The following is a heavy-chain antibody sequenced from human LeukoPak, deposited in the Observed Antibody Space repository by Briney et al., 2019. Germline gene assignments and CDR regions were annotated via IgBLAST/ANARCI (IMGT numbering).Heavy chain of an antibody. J-gene: IGHJ3*02. Sequence: SETLSLTCTVSGDSISRSSYYWGWIRQPPGKGLEWIGSIYYSGSTYYNSSLKSRVTISVDTSENHFSLKLSSVTAADTAVYYCAREPQYYESSGPTAYRAFDIWGQGTMVTVSS. D-gene: IGHD3-22*01. CDR2: IYYSGST. CDR1: GDSISRSSYY. V-gene: IGHV4-39*07. CDR3: AREPQYYESSGPTAYRAFDI.